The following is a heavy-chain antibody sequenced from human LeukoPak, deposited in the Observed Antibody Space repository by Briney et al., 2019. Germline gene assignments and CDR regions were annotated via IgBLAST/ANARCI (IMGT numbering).Heavy chain of an antibody. CDR2: ISGSGGST. Sequence: GGSLRLSCAASGVTFSSYSMSWVRQAPGKGLEWVSAISGSGGSTYYADSVKGRFTISRDNSKNTLYLQMNSLRAEDTAVYYCANDLREGFDYWGQGTLVTVSS. V-gene: IGHV3-23*01. CDR1: GVTFSSYS. CDR3: ANDLREGFDY. J-gene: IGHJ4*02.